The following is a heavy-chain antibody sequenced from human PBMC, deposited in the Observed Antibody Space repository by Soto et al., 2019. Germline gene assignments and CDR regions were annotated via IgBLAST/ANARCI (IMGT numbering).Heavy chain of an antibody. CDR3: ARVLVGYYGSGSYYPSRYMDV. Sequence: SETLSLTCAVYGGSFSGYYWSWIRQPPGKELEWIGEINHSGSTNYNPSLKSRVTISVDTSKNQFSLKLSSVTAADTAVYYCARVLVGYYGSGSYYPSRYMDVWGKGTTVTVS. D-gene: IGHD3-10*01. CDR1: GGSFSGYY. CDR2: INHSGST. V-gene: IGHV4-34*01. J-gene: IGHJ6*03.